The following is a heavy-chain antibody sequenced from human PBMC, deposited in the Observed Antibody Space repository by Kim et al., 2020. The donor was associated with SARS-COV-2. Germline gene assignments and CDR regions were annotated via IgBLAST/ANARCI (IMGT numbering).Heavy chain of an antibody. CDR1: GYTFTGYY. D-gene: IGHD3-16*01. J-gene: IGHJ2*01. V-gene: IGHV1-2*06. CDR2: INPNSGGT. CDR3: ARPPNTFGGAAPYSYHWYFDL. Sequence: ASVKVSCKASGYTFTGYYMHWVRQAPGQGLEWMGRINPNSGGTNYAQKFQGRVTMTRDTSISTAYMELNRLRSDDTAVYYCARPPNTFGGAAPYSYHWYFDLWGRGTLVTVSS.